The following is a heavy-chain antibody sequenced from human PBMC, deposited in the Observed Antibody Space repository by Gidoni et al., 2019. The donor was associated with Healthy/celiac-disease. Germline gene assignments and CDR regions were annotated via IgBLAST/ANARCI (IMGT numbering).Heavy chain of an antibody. Sequence: QVQLVESGGGVVQPGRSLRLSCAASGFTFSSYAMHWVRQAPGKGLEWVAVISYDGSNKYYADSVKGRFTISRDNSKNTLYLQMNSLRAEDTAVYYCASKGGQQLVDLFDYWGQGTLVTVSS. D-gene: IGHD6-13*01. CDR1: GFTFSSYA. CDR2: ISYDGSNK. J-gene: IGHJ4*02. CDR3: ASKGGQQLVDLFDY. V-gene: IGHV3-30*04.